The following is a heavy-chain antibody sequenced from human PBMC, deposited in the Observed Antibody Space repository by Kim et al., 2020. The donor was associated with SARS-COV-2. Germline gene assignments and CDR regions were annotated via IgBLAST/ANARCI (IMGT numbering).Heavy chain of an antibody. Sequence: SVKVSCKASGGTFSSYAISWVRQAPGQGLEWMGGIIPIFGTANYAQKFQGRVTTTADESTSTAYMELSSLRSEDTAVYYCARALDCGGDCYRAVWFDPWGQGTLVTVSS. CDR3: ARALDCGGDCYRAVWFDP. V-gene: IGHV1-69*13. D-gene: IGHD2-21*01. CDR2: IIPIFGTA. J-gene: IGHJ5*02. CDR1: GGTFSSYA.